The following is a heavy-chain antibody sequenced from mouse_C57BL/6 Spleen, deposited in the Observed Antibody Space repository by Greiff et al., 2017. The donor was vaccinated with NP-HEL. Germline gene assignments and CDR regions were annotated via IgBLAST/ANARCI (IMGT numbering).Heavy chain of an antibody. J-gene: IGHJ4*01. CDR3: VYSNVNYAMDY. D-gene: IGHD2-5*01. CDR2: IDPSDSYT. V-gene: IGHV1-50*01. CDR1: GYTFTSYW. Sequence: QVQLQQPGAELVKPGASVKLSCKASGYTFTSYWMQWVKQRPGQGLEWIGEIDPSDSYTNYNQKFKGKATLTVDTSSSTAYMQLSSLTSEDSAVYYCVYSNVNYAMDYWGQGTSVTVSS.